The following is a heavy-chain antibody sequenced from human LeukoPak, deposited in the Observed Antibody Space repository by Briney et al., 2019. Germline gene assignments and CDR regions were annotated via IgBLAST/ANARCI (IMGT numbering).Heavy chain of an antibody. V-gene: IGHV4-59*01. CDR1: GGSISSYY. Sequence: SETLSLTCTVSGGSISSYYWSWIRQPPGKGLEWIGYIYYSGSTNYNPSLKSRVTISVDTSKNQFSLKLSSVTAADTAVYYCASTYSGSYYSGFDYWGQGTLVTVSS. D-gene: IGHD1-26*01. CDR2: IYYSGST. J-gene: IGHJ4*02. CDR3: ASTYSGSYYSGFDY.